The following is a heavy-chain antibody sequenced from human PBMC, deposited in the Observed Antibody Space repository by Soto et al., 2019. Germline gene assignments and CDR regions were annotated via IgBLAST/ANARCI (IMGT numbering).Heavy chain of an antibody. D-gene: IGHD4-17*01. Sequence: QLQLQESGPGLVKPSETLSLICTVSGGSINNYYWGWIRQPPGKGLEWIGGIYSRGNTYYNPSLKSRVTISVDMSKNQFSLKLSSVTAADTAVYYCARHRPDGPTVTTLGWLDPWGQGTLVTVSS. CDR2: IYSRGNT. V-gene: IGHV4-39*01. J-gene: IGHJ5*02. CDR1: GGSINNYY. CDR3: ARHRPDGPTVTTLGWLDP.